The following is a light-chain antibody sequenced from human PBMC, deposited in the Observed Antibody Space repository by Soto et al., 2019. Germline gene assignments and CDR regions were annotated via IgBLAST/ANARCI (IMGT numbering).Light chain of an antibody. J-gene: IGKJ3*01. CDR3: QQRSNWPPA. Sequence: DILLTQSPATLSLSLGERATLSCRASQSVGSWLAWYQQKPGKAPRLLIYDASNGASGIPARFSGSGSGTDFTLTITSLEPEDFAVYYCQQRSNWPPAFGPGTKVDI. CDR1: QSVGSW. V-gene: IGKV3-11*01. CDR2: DAS.